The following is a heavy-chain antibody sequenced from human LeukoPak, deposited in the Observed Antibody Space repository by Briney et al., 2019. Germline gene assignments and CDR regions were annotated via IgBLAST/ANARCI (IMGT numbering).Heavy chain of an antibody. J-gene: IGHJ3*02. CDR3: AYLTTDAFDI. V-gene: IGHV4-34*01. CDR1: GGSFSGYY. D-gene: IGHD4-17*01. CDR2: INHSGST. Sequence: SETLSLTCAVYGGSFSGYYWSWIRQPPGKGLEWIGEINHSGSTNYNPSLKSRVTISVDTSKNQFSLKLSSVTAADTAVYYCAYLTTDAFDIWGQGTMVTVSS.